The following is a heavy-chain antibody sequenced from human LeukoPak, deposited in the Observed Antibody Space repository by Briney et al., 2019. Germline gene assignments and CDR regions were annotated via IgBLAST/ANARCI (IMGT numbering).Heavy chain of an antibody. Sequence: GGSLRLSCAASGFTFDDYTMRWVRQAPGKGLEWVALISWDGGSTYYADSVKGRFTISRDNSKNSLYLQMNSLRTEDTALYYCAKEGGDDILTGYSGSWFDPWGQGTLVTVSS. CDR2: ISWDGGST. V-gene: IGHV3-43*01. CDR3: AKEGGDDILTGYSGSWFDP. D-gene: IGHD3-9*01. CDR1: GFTFDDYT. J-gene: IGHJ5*02.